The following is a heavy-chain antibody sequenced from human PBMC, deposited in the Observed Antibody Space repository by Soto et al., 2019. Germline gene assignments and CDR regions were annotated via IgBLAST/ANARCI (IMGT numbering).Heavy chain of an antibody. V-gene: IGHV3-21*01. CDR1: GFSFSTYS. Sequence: GGSLRLSCEASGFSFSTYSMHWVRQAPGKGLEWVSSIGRRSDIYYADSVKGRFTISRDNAKNSVSLQMNSLRDEDTAVYYCAREETAWPLAYGLDVWGQGTTVTVS. J-gene: IGHJ6*02. CDR3: AREETAWPLAYGLDV. CDR2: IGRRSDI. D-gene: IGHD2-21*02.